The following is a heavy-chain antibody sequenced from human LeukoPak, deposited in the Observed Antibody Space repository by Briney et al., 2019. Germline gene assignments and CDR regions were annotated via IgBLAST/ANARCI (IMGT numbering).Heavy chain of an antibody. D-gene: IGHD4-11*01. V-gene: IGHV3-48*01. CDR1: GFTFSSYS. Sequence: GGSLRLSCAASGFTFSSYSMNWVRQAPGKGLEWVSYISSRRSTIYYADAVKGRLTISRDNAKNSLYLQMNSLRAEHTAVYYCARVPMTTVTTVYFDYWGQGTLVTVSS. CDR2: ISSRRSTI. CDR3: ARVPMTTVTTVYFDY. J-gene: IGHJ4*02.